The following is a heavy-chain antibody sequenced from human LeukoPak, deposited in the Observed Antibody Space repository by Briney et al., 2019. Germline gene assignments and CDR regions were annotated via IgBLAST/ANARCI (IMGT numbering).Heavy chain of an antibody. V-gene: IGHV3-11*04. CDR2: ISSSGSTI. Sequence: GGSLRLSCAASGFTFSDYYMSWIRQAPGKGLEWVSYISSSGSTIYYADSVKGRFTISRDNAKNSLYLQMNSLRAEDTAVHYCASPRIAVAGRGNYYYYYYMDVWGKGTTVTVSS. J-gene: IGHJ6*03. CDR3: ASPRIAVAGRGNYYYYYYMDV. D-gene: IGHD6-19*01. CDR1: GFTFSDYY.